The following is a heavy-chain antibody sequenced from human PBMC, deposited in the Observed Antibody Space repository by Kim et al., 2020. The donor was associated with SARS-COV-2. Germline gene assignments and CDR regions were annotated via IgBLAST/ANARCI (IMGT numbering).Heavy chain of an antibody. CDR3: ARQVTMIRGLSD. CDR1: GGSISSYY. V-gene: IGHV4-59*08. J-gene: IGHJ4*02. CDR2: IYYTGSA. D-gene: IGHD3-10*01. Sequence: SETLSLTCTVSGGSISSYYWSWIRQPPGKGLEWLGHIYYTGSANYNPSLKSRVTISVDTSKNRFSLKPSSVTAADTAVYYCARQVTMIRGLSDWGQGTLVTVSS.